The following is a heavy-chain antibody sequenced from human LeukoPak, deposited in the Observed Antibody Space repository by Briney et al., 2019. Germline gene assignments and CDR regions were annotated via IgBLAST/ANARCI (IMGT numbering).Heavy chain of an antibody. J-gene: IGHJ4*02. V-gene: IGHV4-59*01. CDR3: ARERGFIFDY. CDR1: GGSISSYY. CDR2: IYYSGST. D-gene: IGHD5-12*01. Sequence: SETLSLTCTVSGGSISSYYWSWIRQPPGKGLEWIGYIYYSGSTNYNPSLKSRVTISVDTSKNQFSLKLSSVAAADTAVYYCARERGFIFDYWGQGTLVTVSS.